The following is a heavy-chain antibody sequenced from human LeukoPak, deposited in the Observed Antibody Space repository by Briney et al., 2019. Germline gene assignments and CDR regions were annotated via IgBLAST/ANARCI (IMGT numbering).Heavy chain of an antibody. Sequence: SVKVSCKASGGTFSGYAISWVRQAPGQGLEWMGGTIPIFGTANYAQKFQGRVTITADESTSTAYMELSSLRSEDTAVYYCARDGGGSYDPPGYWGQGTLVTVSS. CDR2: TIPIFGTA. V-gene: IGHV1-69*01. J-gene: IGHJ4*02. CDR3: ARDGGGSYDPPGY. CDR1: GGTFSGYA. D-gene: IGHD1-26*01.